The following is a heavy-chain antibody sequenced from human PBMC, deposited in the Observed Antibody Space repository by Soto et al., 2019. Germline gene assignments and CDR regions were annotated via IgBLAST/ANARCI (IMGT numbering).Heavy chain of an antibody. Sequence: ASVKVSCKASGYTFTSYAMHWVRQAPGQRLEWMGWINAGNGNTKYSQKFQGRVTITRDTSASTAYMELGSLRSEDTAVYYCARETVVAADNDAFDIWGQGTMVTVSS. V-gene: IGHV1-3*01. CDR1: GYTFTSYA. CDR3: ARETVVAADNDAFDI. CDR2: INAGNGNT. D-gene: IGHD2-15*01. J-gene: IGHJ3*02.